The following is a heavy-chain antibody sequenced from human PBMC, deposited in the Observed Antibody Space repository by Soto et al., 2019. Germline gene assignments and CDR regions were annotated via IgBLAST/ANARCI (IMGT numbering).Heavy chain of an antibody. D-gene: IGHD2-8*01. Sequence: ASVKVSCKASGYTFTSYYMHWVRQAPGQGLERMGIINPSGGSTSYAQKFQGRVTMTRDTSTSTVYMELSSLRSEDTAVYYCARGGRSDIVLMVYAKYYYYYMDVWGKGTTVTVSS. CDR1: GYTFTSYY. V-gene: IGHV1-46*03. J-gene: IGHJ6*03. CDR3: ARGGRSDIVLMVYAKYYYYYMDV. CDR2: INPSGGST.